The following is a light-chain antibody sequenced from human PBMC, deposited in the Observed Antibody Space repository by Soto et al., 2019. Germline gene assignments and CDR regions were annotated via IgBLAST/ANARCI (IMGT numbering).Light chain of an antibody. V-gene: IGLV2-8*01. J-gene: IGLJ2*01. CDR3: SSYAGSNVV. CDR1: SSDVGGYNY. Sequence: QSALTQPPSASGSPGQSVTISCTGTSSDVGGYNYVSWYQQHPGKAPKVMIYEVSKRPSGVPDRFSGSKSGNTASLTVSGLEDEAEAYYYCSSYAGSNVVFGGGTKLTVL. CDR2: EVS.